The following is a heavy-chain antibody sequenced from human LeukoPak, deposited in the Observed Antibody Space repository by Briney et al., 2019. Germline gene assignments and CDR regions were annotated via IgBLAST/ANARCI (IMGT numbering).Heavy chain of an antibody. D-gene: IGHD5-12*01. CDR2: ISYDGSNK. Sequence: GGSLRLSCAASGFTFSSYAMHWVRQAPGKGLEWVAVISYDGSNKYYADSVKGRFTISRDNSKNTLYLQMNSLRAEDTAVYYCARDRWLLDYWGQGTLVTVSS. CDR3: ARDRWLLDY. V-gene: IGHV3-30*04. CDR1: GFTFSSYA. J-gene: IGHJ4*02.